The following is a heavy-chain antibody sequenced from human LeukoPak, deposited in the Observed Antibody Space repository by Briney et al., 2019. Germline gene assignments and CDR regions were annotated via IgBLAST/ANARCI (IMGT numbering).Heavy chain of an antibody. CDR1: GFTFSSYE. D-gene: IGHD2-21*01. CDR3: ARVIGGFFDY. CDR2: ISSSGSTI. J-gene: IGHJ4*02. V-gene: IGHV3-48*03. Sequence: GGSLRLSCAASGFTFSSYEMNWVRQASGKGLEWVSYISSSGSTIYYADSVKGRFTISRDNAKNSLYLQMNSLRAEDTAVYYCARVIGGFFDYWGQGTLVTVSS.